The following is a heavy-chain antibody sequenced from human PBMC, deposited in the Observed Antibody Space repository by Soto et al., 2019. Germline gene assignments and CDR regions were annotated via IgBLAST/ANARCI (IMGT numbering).Heavy chain of an antibody. CDR1: GFTFDDYA. CDR2: ISWNSGSI. V-gene: IGHV3-9*01. Sequence: EVQLVESGGGLVQPGRSLRLSCAASGFTFDDYAMHWVRQAPGKGLEWVSGISWNSGSIGYADSVKGLFTISRDNAKNSLYLQMNSLRAEDTALYYCAKDTQRKVVAATVLGHWGKGTLVTVSS. D-gene: IGHD2-15*01. CDR3: AKDTQRKVVAATVLGH. J-gene: IGHJ4*02.